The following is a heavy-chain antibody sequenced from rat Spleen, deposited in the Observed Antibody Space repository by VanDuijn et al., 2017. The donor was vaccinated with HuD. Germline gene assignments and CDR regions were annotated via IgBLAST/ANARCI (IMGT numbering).Heavy chain of an antibody. Sequence: EVQLVESGGGLVQPGRSLKLSCGASGFTFSDYHMAWVRQAPMKGLEWVASINHDGDKTFYGDSVKGRFTISRDNAENTVYLQMNSLRSEDTATYYCAKGDYGFRNYYVMDAWGQGVMVTVSS. CDR3: AKGDYGFRNYYVMDA. J-gene: IGHJ2*01. CDR2: INHDGDKT. V-gene: IGHV5-20*01. CDR1: GFTFSDYH. D-gene: IGHD1-6*01.